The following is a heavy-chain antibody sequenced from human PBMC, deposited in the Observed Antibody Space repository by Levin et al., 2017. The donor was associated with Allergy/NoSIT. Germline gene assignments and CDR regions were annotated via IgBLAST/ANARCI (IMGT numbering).Heavy chain of an antibody. Sequence: GGSLRLSCAASGFTFSSYGMHWVRQAPGKGLEWVAVISYDGSNKYYADSVKGRFTISRDNSKNTLYLQMNSLRAEDTAVYYCAKDTGRGKLTSGFDPWGQGTLVTVSS. J-gene: IGHJ5*02. D-gene: IGHD3-10*01. CDR2: ISYDGSNK. CDR3: AKDTGRGKLTSGFDP. V-gene: IGHV3-30*18. CDR1: GFTFSSYG.